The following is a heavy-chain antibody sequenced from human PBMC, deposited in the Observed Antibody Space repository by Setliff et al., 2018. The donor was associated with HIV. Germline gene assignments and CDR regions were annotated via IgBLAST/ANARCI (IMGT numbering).Heavy chain of an antibody. J-gene: IGHJ6*03. CDR2: NYYSGST. CDR3: ARGATLLPGYSDRWEYFYMDV. V-gene: IGHV4-39*06. Sequence: SETLSLTCAVSGASISSTSYYWGWVRQPPGKGLEWIGSNYYSGSTYYNPSLKSRLTISGDTSRNQFPLKLSSLTAADTAVYYCARGATLLPGYSDRWEYFYMDVWGKGTTVTVSS. CDR1: GASISSTSYY. D-gene: IGHD5-12*01.